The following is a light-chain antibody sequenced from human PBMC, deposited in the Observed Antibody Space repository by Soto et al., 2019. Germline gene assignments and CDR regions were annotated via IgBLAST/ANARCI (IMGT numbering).Light chain of an antibody. Sequence: AIRMTQSPSSLSASTGDRVTITCRASRGISSYLAWYQQKPGKAPKLLIYAASTLQSGVPSRFSGSGSGTEFTLTISSLQPDDFATYYCQQYNSYWTFGQGTKVDIK. CDR1: RGISSY. CDR2: AAS. CDR3: QQYNSYWT. J-gene: IGKJ1*01. V-gene: IGKV1-8*01.